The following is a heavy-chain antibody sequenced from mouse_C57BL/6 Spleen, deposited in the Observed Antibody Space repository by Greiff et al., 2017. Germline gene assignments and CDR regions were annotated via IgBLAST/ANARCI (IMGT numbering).Heavy chain of an antibody. CDR2: ISDGGSYT. V-gene: IGHV5-4*01. CDR3: AREGQDYFDY. J-gene: IGHJ2*01. CDR1: GFTFSSYA. Sequence: EVQVVESGGGLVKPGGSLKLSCAASGFTFSSYAMSWVRQTPEKRLEGVATISDGGSYTYYPDNVKGRFTISRDNAKNNLYLQMSHLKSEDTAMYYCAREGQDYFDYWGQGTTLTVSS.